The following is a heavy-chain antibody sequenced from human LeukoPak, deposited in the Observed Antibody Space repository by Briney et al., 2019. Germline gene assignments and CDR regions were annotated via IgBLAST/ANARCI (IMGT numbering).Heavy chain of an antibody. V-gene: IGHV1-8*01. D-gene: IGHD6-13*01. CDR1: GYTFTSYD. Sequence: ASVTVSCTASGYTFTSYDINWVRQATGQGLEWMGWMNPNSGNTGYAQKFQGRVTMTRNTSISTAYMELSSLRSEDTAVYYCARSSSWYSRGWFDPWGQGTLVTVSS. J-gene: IGHJ5*02. CDR2: MNPNSGNT. CDR3: ARSSSWYSRGWFDP.